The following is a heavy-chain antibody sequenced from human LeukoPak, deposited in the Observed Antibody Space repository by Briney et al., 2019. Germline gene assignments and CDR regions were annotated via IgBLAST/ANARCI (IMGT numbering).Heavy chain of an antibody. CDR3: ARDDYSSSDY. D-gene: IGHD6-6*01. CDR1: GFTFSRYW. V-gene: IGHV3-7*03. J-gene: IGHJ4*02. CDR2: IKQDGSEK. Sequence: GGSLRLSCAASGFTFSRYWMSWVRQAPGKGLEWVANIKQDGSEKYYVDSVKGRFTISKDNAKNSLYLQMNSLRAEDTAVYYCARDDYSSSDYWGQGTLVTVSS.